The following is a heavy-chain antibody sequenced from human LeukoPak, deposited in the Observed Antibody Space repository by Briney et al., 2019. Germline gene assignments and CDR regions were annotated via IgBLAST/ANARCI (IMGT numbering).Heavy chain of an antibody. D-gene: IGHD6-19*01. V-gene: IGHV3-30-3*01. Sequence: GGSLRLSCAASGFSFSTYAMHWVRQAPGKGLEWVAVISYDGSNKYYADSVKGRFTISRDNSKNTLYLQMNSLRAEDTAVYYWARDAPGYSSGWYGGGYFYYWGQGTLVTVSS. J-gene: IGHJ4*02. CDR3: ARDAPGYSSGWYGGGYFYY. CDR1: GFSFSTYA. CDR2: ISYDGSNK.